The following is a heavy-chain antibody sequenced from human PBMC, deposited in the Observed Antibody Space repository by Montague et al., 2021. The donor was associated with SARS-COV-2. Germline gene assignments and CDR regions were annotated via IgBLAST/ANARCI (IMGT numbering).Heavy chain of an antibody. CDR1: GFTFSSYA. V-gene: IGHV3-30-3*01. CDR2: ISYDGSNK. D-gene: IGHD1-26*01. CDR3: ARTNSGSYWFYFDY. J-gene: IGHJ4*02. Sequence: SLRLSCAASGFTFSSYAMHWVRQAPGKGLEWVAVISYDGSNKYYADSVKGRFTISRDNSKNTLYLQMNSLRAEDTAVYYCARTNSGSYWFYFDYWGQGTLATVSS.